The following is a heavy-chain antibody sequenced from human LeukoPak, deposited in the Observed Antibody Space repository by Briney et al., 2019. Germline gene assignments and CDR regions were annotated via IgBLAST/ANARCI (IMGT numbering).Heavy chain of an antibody. D-gene: IGHD4-23*01. CDR2: INPNSGGT. CDR3: ARFIPLVTDMQRAWFDT. CDR1: GYTFTGYQ. V-gene: IGHV1-2*06. Sequence: ASVKVSCMASGYTFTGYQMHWVRQTPGQGLEWMGRINPNSGGTKYAQKFQGRLTMTRDTSISTAYMELSRLRSDDTAVYYCARFIPLVTDMQRAWFDTWGQGTLVTVSS. J-gene: IGHJ5*02.